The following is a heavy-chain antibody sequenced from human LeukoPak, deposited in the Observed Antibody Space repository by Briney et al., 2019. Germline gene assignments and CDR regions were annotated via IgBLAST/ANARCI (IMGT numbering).Heavy chain of an antibody. CDR1: GFTFSSYA. V-gene: IGHV3-23*01. CDR2: ISGNGRST. CDR3: QMNSLRAEDTAVYYCAKDSAGYSYGFDS. Sequence: GGSLRLSCAASGFTFSSYAMSWVRQAPGKGLEWVSSISGNGRSTFYADSVKGRFTISRDDSKSTLYLQMTSSRDNSKNTLYLQMNSLRAEDTAVYYCAKDSAGYSYGFDSWGQGTLVTVSS. J-gene: IGHJ4*02. D-gene: IGHD5-18*01.